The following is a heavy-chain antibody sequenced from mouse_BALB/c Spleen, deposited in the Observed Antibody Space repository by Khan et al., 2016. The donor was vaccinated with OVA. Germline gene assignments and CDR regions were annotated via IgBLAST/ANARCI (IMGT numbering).Heavy chain of an antibody. CDR2: IHPGSGNT. V-gene: IGHV1-63*02. Sequence: QVQLQQPGAELVRPGTSVKMSCKAVGYTFTNYWIGWIKQRPGHGLEWIGDIHPGSGNTNYSEKFKGKATLTADTSSSTAYMEFSSLTSEDSAIYYCARPYYYGSTYDTMDAWGQGTSVTVSS. CDR1: GYTFTNYW. CDR3: ARPYYYGSTYDTMDA. D-gene: IGHD1-1*01. J-gene: IGHJ4*01.